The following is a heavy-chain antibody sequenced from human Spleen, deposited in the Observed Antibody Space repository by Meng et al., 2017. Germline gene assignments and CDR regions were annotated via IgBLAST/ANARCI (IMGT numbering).Heavy chain of an antibody. CDR1: GYMFSTYT. Sequence: QVQLGQSGAEVKKPGASVKVSCKTSGYMFSTYTITWVRQAPGQGLEWMGRISGFKGNTNYAQKFQDRVTMTTDTSTTTAYMELMSLTSDDTAVYYCARGGPLSWLDPWGQGTLVTVSS. CDR2: ISGFKGNT. V-gene: IGHV1-18*01. D-gene: IGHD3-16*01. J-gene: IGHJ5*02. CDR3: ARGGPLSWLDP.